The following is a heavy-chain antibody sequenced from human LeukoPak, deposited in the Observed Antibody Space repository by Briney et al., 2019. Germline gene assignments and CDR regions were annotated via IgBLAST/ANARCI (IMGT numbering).Heavy chain of an antibody. CDR3: AKDRSSWDYPCDY. J-gene: IGHJ4*02. Sequence: GGSLRLSCAASGFTFSSYAMSWVRQAPGKGLEWVSVISGGGHNTYYADSVKGRFTISRDNSRNTLYLQMNSLRAEDTAVYYCAKDRSSWDYPCDYWGQGTLVTVSS. D-gene: IGHD6-13*01. CDR1: GFTFSSYA. CDR2: ISGGGHNT. V-gene: IGHV3-23*01.